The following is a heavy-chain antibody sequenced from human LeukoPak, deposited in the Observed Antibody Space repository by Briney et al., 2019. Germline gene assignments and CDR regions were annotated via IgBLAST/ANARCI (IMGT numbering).Heavy chain of an antibody. CDR3: ARDGHRRYHYDSSGRENAFDI. CDR2: ISAYNGHT. V-gene: IGHV1-18*01. Sequence: ASVKVSCKASGYTFTNYGISWVRQAPGQGLEWMGWISAYNGHTKYAQKVQGRVTMTRDTSTSTAYMELRSLRSDDTAVYYCARDGHRRYHYDSSGRENAFDIWGQGTMVTVSS. D-gene: IGHD3-22*01. CDR1: GYTFTNYG. J-gene: IGHJ3*02.